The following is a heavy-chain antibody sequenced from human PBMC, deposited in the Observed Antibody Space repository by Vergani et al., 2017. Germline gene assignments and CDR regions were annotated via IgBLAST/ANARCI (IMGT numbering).Heavy chain of an antibody. Sequence: QVQLQESGPGLVKPSQTLSLTCTVSGGSISSGSYYWSWIRQPAGKGLEWIGRIYTSGSTNYNPSLKSRVTISVDTSKNQFSLKLSSVTAADTAVYYCARGTGSWAYYYGMDVWGQGTTVTVSS. J-gene: IGHJ6*02. D-gene: IGHD3-10*01. V-gene: IGHV4-61*02. CDR1: GGSISSGSYY. CDR2: IYTSGST. CDR3: ARGTGSWAYYYGMDV.